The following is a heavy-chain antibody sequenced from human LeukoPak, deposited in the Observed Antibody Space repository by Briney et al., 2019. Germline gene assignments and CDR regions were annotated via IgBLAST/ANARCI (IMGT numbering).Heavy chain of an antibody. Sequence: GGSLRLSCAASGFTFSSYAISWVRQAPGKGLEWVSAISGSGGSTYYADSVKGRFTISRDNSKNTLYLQMNSLRAEDTAVYYCAKDSDYYYDSSGYYPDRGQGTLVTVSS. CDR3: AKDSDYYYDSSGYYPD. J-gene: IGHJ4*02. D-gene: IGHD3-22*01. CDR1: GFTFSSYA. CDR2: ISGSGGST. V-gene: IGHV3-23*01.